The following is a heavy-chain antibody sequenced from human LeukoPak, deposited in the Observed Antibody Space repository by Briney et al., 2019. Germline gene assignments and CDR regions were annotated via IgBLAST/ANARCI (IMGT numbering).Heavy chain of an antibody. V-gene: IGHV5-51*01. CDR2: IYPGDSDT. Sequence: GESLKISCKGSGYSFTSYWIGWVRQMPGKGLEWMGIIYPGDSDTRYSPSFQGQVTISADKSISTAYLQLSSLKASDTAMYYCARLITFGGVIVTLDYWGQGTLVTVSS. CDR1: GYSFTSYW. D-gene: IGHD3-16*02. CDR3: ARLITFGGVIVTLDY. J-gene: IGHJ4*02.